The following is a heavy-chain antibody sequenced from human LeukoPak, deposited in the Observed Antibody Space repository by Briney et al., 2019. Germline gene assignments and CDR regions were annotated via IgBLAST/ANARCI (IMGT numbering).Heavy chain of an antibody. Sequence: KSSETLSLTCTVSGGSISSYYWSWIRQPPGKGLEWIGYIYYSGSTNYNPSLKSRVTISVDTSKNQFSLKLSSVTAADTAVYYCARDQRDGYTKRAYYYYYMDVWGKGTTVAVSS. CDR1: GGSISSYY. V-gene: IGHV4-59*01. CDR3: ARDQRDGYTKRAYYYYYMDV. J-gene: IGHJ6*03. CDR2: IYYSGST. D-gene: IGHD5-24*01.